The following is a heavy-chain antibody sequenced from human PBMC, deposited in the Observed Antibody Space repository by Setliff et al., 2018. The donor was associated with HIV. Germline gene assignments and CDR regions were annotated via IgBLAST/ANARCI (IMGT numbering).Heavy chain of an antibody. CDR3: VVYFGGNGGRGL. Sequence: SETLSLTCRFSGDSIVSDDSTSSHHCSWIRQPPGRGLEWIGTTPYSGSTNYNPSLRSRVTISLDTSTNQFSLRLNSVTAADTAHYFCVVYFGGNGGRGLWGQGALVTVSS. CDR2: TPYSGST. V-gene: IGHV4-59*11. J-gene: IGHJ4*02. D-gene: IGHD2-15*01. CDR1: GDSIVSDDSTSSHH.